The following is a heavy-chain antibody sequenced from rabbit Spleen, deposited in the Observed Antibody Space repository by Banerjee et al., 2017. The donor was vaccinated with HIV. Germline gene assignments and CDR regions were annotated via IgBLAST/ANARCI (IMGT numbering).Heavy chain of an antibody. D-gene: IGHD4-1*01. CDR3: ARDLTGVIGWNFGW. V-gene: IGHV1S45*01. Sequence: QEQLEESGGGLVQPEGSLALTCKASGFTISSSDYMCWVRQAPGKGLEWIACIYAGSSGTTYYASWAKGRFTISRSTSLNTVDLKMTSLTVADTATYFCARDLTGVIGWNFGWWGPGTLVTVS. CDR2: IYAGSSGTT. CDR1: GFTISSSDY. J-gene: IGHJ6*01.